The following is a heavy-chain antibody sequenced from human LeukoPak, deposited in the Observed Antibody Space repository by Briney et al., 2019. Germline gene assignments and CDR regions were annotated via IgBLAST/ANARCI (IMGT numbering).Heavy chain of an antibody. D-gene: IGHD6-13*01. CDR3: ARVPAACTGPDY. CDR2: ISDSGGS. CDR1: GGSVSSGISY. J-gene: IGHJ4*02. Sequence: PSETLSLTCSVSGGSVSSGISYWSWIRQPPGEGLEWIAYISDSGGSDYNPSLRGRVTISLDTSKNQFSLRLTSVTAADTAVYYCARVPAACTGPDYWGQGTLVTVSS. V-gene: IGHV4-61*01.